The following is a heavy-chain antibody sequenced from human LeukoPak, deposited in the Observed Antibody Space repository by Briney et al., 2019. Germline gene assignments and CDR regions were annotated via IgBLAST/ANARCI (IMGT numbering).Heavy chain of an antibody. V-gene: IGHV4-59*11. CDR2: IYHSGRS. CDR1: GASISDHY. J-gene: IGHJ5*01. Sequence: PSETLSLTCNASGASISDHYWTWIRQPPGKGLEWLGYIYHSGRSNLNPSLKSRLTISMGTSKNQFSLRLSSVTAADTAVYYCARGSNWFDSWGQGTLVTVSS. CDR3: ARGSNWFDS.